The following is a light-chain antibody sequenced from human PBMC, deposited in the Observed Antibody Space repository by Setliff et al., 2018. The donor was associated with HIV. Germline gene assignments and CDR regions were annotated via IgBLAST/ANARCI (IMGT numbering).Light chain of an antibody. CDR2: DDT. CDR3: CSYAGSYTYI. CDR1: SSDVGSYNY. Sequence: QSALTQPRSVSGSPGQSVTISCTGTSSDVGSYNYVSWYQHHPDKAPKVMIYDDTKRPSGVPDRFSGSKSGNTASLTISGLQTEDEADYYCCSYAGSYTYIFGTGTKVTVL. V-gene: IGLV2-11*01. J-gene: IGLJ1*01.